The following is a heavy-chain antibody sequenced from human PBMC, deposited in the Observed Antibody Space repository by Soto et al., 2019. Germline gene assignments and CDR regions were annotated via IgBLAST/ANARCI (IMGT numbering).Heavy chain of an antibody. CDR3: AKKVNSGSGSQYFAY. V-gene: IGHV3-23*01. J-gene: IGHJ4*02. Sequence: EVQRLESGGGLVQPGGSLRLSCAASGFTFSSYSMSWVRQAPGKGLEWVSGFSTGGDGGTTYYADSVKGRVTSSRDNSKNTLFLQMNSRRAEDTAIYYCAKKVNSGSGSQYFAYGGQGPLVTVSS. D-gene: IGHD3-10*01. CDR1: GFTFSSYS. CDR2: TGGDGGTT.